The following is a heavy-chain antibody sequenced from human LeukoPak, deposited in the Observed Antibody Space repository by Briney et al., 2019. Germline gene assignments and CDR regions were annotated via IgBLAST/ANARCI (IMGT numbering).Heavy chain of an antibody. Sequence: SETLSLTCAVYGGSFGGYYWSWVRQPPGKGLEWIGEINHSGSTNYNPSLKSRVTISVDTSKNQFSLKLSSVTAADTAVYYCARGSNIVVVVAANNWFDPWGQGTLVTVSS. CDR2: INHSGST. V-gene: IGHV4-34*01. CDR3: ARGSNIVVVVAANNWFDP. J-gene: IGHJ5*02. CDR1: GGSFGGYY. D-gene: IGHD2-15*01.